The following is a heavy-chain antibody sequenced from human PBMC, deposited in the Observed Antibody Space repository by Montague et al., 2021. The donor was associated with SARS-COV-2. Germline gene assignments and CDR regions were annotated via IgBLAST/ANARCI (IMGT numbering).Heavy chain of an antibody. J-gene: IGHJ4*02. CDR2: INHRGSP. D-gene: IGHD3-22*01. CDR3: ARGKEDFFMTLVGVTSASYYFDS. V-gene: IGHV4-34*01. CDR1: GGSFNGYY. Sequence: SETLSLTCAVSGGSFNGYYWGWIRQPPGKGLEWVGEINHRGSPTYNPSLKSRVTISADTSKNQFSLRLTSVTAADTATYFCARGKEDFFMTLVGVTSASYYFDSWDQGTLVAVTS.